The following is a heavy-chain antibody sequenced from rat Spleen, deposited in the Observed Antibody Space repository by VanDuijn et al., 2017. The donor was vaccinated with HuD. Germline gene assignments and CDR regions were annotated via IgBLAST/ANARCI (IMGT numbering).Heavy chain of an antibody. CDR1: GLSFTNYY. CDR2: ISTGVGKT. J-gene: IGHJ2*01. D-gene: IGHD1-3*01. Sequence: EVQLVESGGGLVQPGRSLKLSCVASGLSFTNYYMAWVRQAPTKGLEWVAYISTGVGKTHYRDSVKGRFTISRDNAKSTLFLQMDSLRSEDTATYYCARHAGDYGSYFDYWGQGVMVTVSS. CDR3: ARHAGDYGSYFDY. V-gene: IGHV5-25*01.